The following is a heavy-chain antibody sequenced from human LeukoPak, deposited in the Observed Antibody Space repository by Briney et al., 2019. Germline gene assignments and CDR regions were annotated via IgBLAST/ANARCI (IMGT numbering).Heavy chain of an antibody. CDR1: GFTLSSYR. J-gene: IGHJ4*02. CDR2: ISSSSSTI. Sequence: GGSLRLSCAASGFTLSSYRMNWARHAPGEGLEWVAYISSSSSTIYYADSVKGRYTISRDNAKNSLYLQMNSLRAEDTAVYYCARDLPVDYWGQGTLVTVSS. V-gene: IGHV3-48*01. CDR3: ARDLPVDY.